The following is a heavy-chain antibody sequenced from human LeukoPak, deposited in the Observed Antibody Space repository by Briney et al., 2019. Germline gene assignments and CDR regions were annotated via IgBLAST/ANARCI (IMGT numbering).Heavy chain of an antibody. Sequence: GGSLRLSCAASGFTFSSYGMSWVRQAPGKGLEWVSAISGSGGSTYYADSVKGRFTISRDNSKNTLYLQMNSLRAEDTAVYYCAVYYYDSSGFTRYFDYWGQGTLVTVSS. V-gene: IGHV3-23*01. CDR3: AVYYYDSSGFTRYFDY. J-gene: IGHJ4*02. D-gene: IGHD3-22*01. CDR1: GFTFSSYG. CDR2: ISGSGGST.